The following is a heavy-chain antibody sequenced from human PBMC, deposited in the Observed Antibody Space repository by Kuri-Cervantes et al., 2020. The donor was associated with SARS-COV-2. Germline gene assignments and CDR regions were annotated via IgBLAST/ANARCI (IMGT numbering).Heavy chain of an antibody. CDR3: ARDKGTYSYDYRPDFDY. CDR1: GGTFSSYA. Sequence: SVKVSCKASGGTFSSYAISWVRQAPGQGLEWMGGIIPIFGIANYAQKFQGRVTITADKTTSTVYMELSSLRAEDTAVYYCARDKGTYSYDYRPDFDYWGQGTLVTVSS. CDR2: IIPIFGIA. D-gene: IGHD5-18*01. V-gene: IGHV1-69*10. J-gene: IGHJ4*02.